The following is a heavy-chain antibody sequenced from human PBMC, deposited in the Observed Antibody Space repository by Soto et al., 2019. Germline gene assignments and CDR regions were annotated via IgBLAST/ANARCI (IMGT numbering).Heavy chain of an antibody. D-gene: IGHD5-18*01. CDR3: ARDRSYGSGGPLYYFDY. CDR1: GGTFSSYA. CDR2: IIPIFGTA. Sequence: GASVKVSCKASGGTFSSYAISWVRQAPGQGLEWMGGIIPIFGTANYAQKFQGRVTITADESTSTAYMELSSLRSEDTAVYYCARDRSYGSGGPLYYFDYWGQGTLVTVSS. J-gene: IGHJ4*02. V-gene: IGHV1-69*13.